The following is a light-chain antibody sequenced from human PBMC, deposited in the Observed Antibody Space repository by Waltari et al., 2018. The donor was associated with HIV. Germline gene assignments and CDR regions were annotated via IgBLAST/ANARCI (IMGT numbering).Light chain of an antibody. J-gene: IGLJ2*01. CDR3: STYTDIDFLL. V-gene: IGLV2-14*01. CDR1: APGFGTPNF. CDR2: GVS. Sequence: HSALTQPASVSGSPGQSVPISCSGAAPGFGTPNFPPWYHQFPGQAPQLCIYGVSFRPSGISPRFSASESGNTASLTISGLQSGDEADYYCSTYTDIDFLLFGSGTKLTVL.